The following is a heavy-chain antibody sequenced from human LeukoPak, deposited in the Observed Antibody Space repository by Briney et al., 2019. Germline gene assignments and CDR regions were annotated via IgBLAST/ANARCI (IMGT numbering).Heavy chain of an antibody. Sequence: PGGSLRLSCAASGFTFSSYAMSWVRQAPGKGLEWVSAISGSGGSTYYADSVKGRFTISRDNSKKLYLQMNSLRAEDTAVYYCAKQGVVVISPLDYWGKGTTVTVSS. J-gene: IGHJ6*04. CDR2: ISGSGGST. CDR3: AKQGVVVISPLDY. CDR1: GFTFSSYA. D-gene: IGHD3-22*01. V-gene: IGHV3-23*01.